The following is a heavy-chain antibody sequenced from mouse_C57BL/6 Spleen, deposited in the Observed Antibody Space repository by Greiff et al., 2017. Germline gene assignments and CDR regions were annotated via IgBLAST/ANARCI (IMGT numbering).Heavy chain of an antibody. CDR3: AEGIYYYGSSSAWFAY. V-gene: IGHV1-81*01. J-gene: IGHJ3*01. CDR1: GYTFTSYG. D-gene: IGHD1-1*01. CDR2: IYPRSGNT. Sequence: QVHVKQSGAELARPGASVKLSCKASGYTFTSYGISWVKQRTGQGLEWIGEIYPRSGNTYYNEKFKGKATLTADKSSSTAYMELRSLTSEDSAVYFCAEGIYYYGSSSAWFAYWGQGTLVTVSA.